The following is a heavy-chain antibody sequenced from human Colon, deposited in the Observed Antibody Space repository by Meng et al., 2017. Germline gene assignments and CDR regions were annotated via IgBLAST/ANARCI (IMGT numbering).Heavy chain of an antibody. J-gene: IGHJ4*02. D-gene: IGHD4-17*01. CDR3: ARLDTTVTKTFDY. V-gene: IGHV4-39*01. CDR1: GGSISSRSYY. CDR2: INYSGST. Sequence: QLQLQESGPGLVKPSETLSLICTVSGGSISSRSYYWGWIRQPPGKGLEWIVTINYSGSTYYNPSLKSRVTKSVDTSKNQFSLKLSSVTAADTAVYHCARLDTTVTKTFDYWGQGTLVTVSS.